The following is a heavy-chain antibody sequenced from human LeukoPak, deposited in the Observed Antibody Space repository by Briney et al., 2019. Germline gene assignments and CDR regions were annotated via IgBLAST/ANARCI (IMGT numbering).Heavy chain of an antibody. V-gene: IGHV3-30*18. D-gene: IGHD3-10*01. Sequence: GGSLRLSCAASGFTFSSYGMHWVRQAPGKGLEWVAVISYDGSNKYYADSVKGRFTISRDNSKNTLYPQMNSLRAEDTAVYYCAKLSHGESADYWGQGTLVTVSS. CDR3: AKLSHGESADY. CDR1: GFTFSSYG. CDR2: ISYDGSNK. J-gene: IGHJ4*02.